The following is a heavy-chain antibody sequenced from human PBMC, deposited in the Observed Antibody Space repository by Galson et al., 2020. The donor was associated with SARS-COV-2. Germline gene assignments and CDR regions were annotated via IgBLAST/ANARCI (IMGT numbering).Heavy chain of an antibody. CDR1: GYTLTELS. Sequence: ASVKVSCKVSGYTLTELSMHWVRQAPVKGLEWMGGFDPEDGETINAQKFQGRVTMTEDTSTDSVYMELSSLRSEDTAVYYGATTIPNRWLQHSFFYFEYWGKGTLVTVSS. CDR3: ATTIPNRWLQHSFFYFEY. D-gene: IGHD5-12*01. CDR2: FDPEDGET. J-gene: IGHJ4*02. V-gene: IGHV1-24*01.